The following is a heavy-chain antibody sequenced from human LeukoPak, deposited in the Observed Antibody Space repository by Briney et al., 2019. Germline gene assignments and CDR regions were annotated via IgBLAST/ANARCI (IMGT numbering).Heavy chain of an antibody. V-gene: IGHV3-30*02. CDR1: GFTFSSYW. J-gene: IGHJ4*02. CDR2: IRYDGSNK. Sequence: GGSLRLSCAASGFTFSSYWMSWVRQAPGKGLEWVAFIRYDGSNKYYADSVKGRFTISRDNSKNTLYLQMNSLRAEDTAVYYCARTRTSSSWYIDYWGQGTLVTVSS. D-gene: IGHD6-13*01. CDR3: ARTRTSSSWYIDY.